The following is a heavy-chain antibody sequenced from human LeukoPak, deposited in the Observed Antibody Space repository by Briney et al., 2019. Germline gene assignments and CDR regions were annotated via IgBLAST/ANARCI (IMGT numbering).Heavy chain of an antibody. V-gene: IGHV4-4*02. D-gene: IGHD3-22*01. CDR3: ARGRGSSGYYVNYYYYGMDV. CDR1: GGSISSSNW. Sequence: SETLSLTCAVSGGSISSSNWWSWVRPPPGKGLEWIGEIYHSGSTNYNPSLKSRVTISVDTSKNQFSLKLSSVTAADTAVYYCARGRGSSGYYVNYYYYGMDVWGQGTTVTVSS. J-gene: IGHJ6*02. CDR2: IYHSGST.